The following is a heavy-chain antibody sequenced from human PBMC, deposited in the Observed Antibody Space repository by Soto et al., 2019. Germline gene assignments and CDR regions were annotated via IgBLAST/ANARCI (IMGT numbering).Heavy chain of an antibody. V-gene: IGHV3-53*04. CDR1: GFTVSSNY. J-gene: IGHJ4*02. CDR2: IYIGGST. CDR3: ARDRDLIN. Sequence: GGSLRLSCAASGFTVSSNYMSWVRQAPGKGLEWVSVIYIGGSTYYADSVKGRITISRHNAKNTLYLQMICLSAEDTAVDYCARDRDLINWGQGTLVTVSS. D-gene: IGHD3-22*01.